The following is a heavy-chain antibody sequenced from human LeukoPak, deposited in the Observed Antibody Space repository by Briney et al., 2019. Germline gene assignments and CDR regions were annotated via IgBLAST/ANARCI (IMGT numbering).Heavy chain of an antibody. J-gene: IGHJ6*02. Sequence: GESLKISCKGSGYSFTSYWIGWVRQMPGKGLEWMGIIYPGDSDTRYSPSFQGQVTISADKSISTAYLQWSSLKASDTAMYYCARPGTPMGYYYGMDVWGQGTTVTVSS. V-gene: IGHV5-51*01. CDR3: ARPGTPMGYYYGMDV. CDR2: IYPGDSDT. CDR1: GYSFTSYW. D-gene: IGHD3-16*01.